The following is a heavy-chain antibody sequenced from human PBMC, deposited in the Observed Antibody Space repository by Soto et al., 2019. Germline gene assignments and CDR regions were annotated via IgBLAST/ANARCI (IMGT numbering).Heavy chain of an antibody. CDR2: MNPNRGIT. CDR1: GYTFTGYY. V-gene: IGHV1-2*02. CDR3: ARVHKSRVSAFDI. J-gene: IGHJ3*02. D-gene: IGHD6-13*01. Sequence: ASVKVSCKASGYTFTGYYMHWVRQAPGQGLEWMGWMNPNRGITNYAQKFQGSVTMTRDTSISTAYMELSRLRSDDTAVYYCARVHKSRVSAFDIWGQGTMVTVSS.